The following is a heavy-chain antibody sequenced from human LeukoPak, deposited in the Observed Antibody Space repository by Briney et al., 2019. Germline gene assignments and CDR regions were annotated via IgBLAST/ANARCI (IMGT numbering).Heavy chain of an antibody. D-gene: IGHD6-19*01. CDR3: ARGPFQQWLVHY. V-gene: IGHV1-69*05. CDR1: GGTFSSYA. J-gene: IGHJ4*02. CDR2: IIPIFGTA. Sequence: SVKVSCKASGGTFSSYAISWVRQAPGQGLEWMGRIIPIFGTADYAQKFQGRVTITTDESTSTAYMELSSLRSEDTAVYYCARGPFQQWLVHYWGQGTLVTVSS.